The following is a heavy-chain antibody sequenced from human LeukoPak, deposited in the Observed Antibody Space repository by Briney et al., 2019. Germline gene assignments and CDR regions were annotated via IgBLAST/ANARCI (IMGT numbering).Heavy chain of an antibody. J-gene: IGHJ4*02. D-gene: IGHD3-10*01. CDR1: GFNFRAYW. V-gene: IGHV3-23*01. Sequence: PGGSLRLSCTTSGFNFRAYWMGWVRQAPGKGLEWVSGISGSGGDTYHADSVKGRFTISRDNSKNTLYLQMNSLRADNTGVYYCARVPGSYYVDFDYWGQEILVTVSS. CDR2: ISGSGGDT. CDR3: ARVPGSYYVDFDY.